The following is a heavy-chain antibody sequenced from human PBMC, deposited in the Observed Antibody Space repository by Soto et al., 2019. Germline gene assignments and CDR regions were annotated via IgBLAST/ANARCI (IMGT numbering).Heavy chain of an antibody. D-gene: IGHD4-17*01. CDR3: ARDHGYGGNSVHYGMDV. CDR1: GGSFSGYC. CDR2: IYSGGST. V-gene: IGHV3-53*01. J-gene: IGHJ6*02. Sequence: VQLQQWGAGLLKPSETLSLTCAVYGGSFSGYCWSWIRQPPGKGLEWVSVIYSGGSTYYADSVKGRFTISRDNSKNTLYLQLNSLRAEDTAVYYCARDHGYGGNSVHYGMDVWGQGTTVTVSS.